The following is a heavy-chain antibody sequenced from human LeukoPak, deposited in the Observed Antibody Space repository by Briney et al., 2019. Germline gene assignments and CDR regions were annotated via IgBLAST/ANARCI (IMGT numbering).Heavy chain of an antibody. Sequence: GGSLRLSCAASGFSFRDAWMNWVRQAPGKGLEWVSYISSTGSNIYYADSVKGRFTISRDNAKNSLYLLMNSLRTEDTAVYYCAATYYYDGSGDYWGQGTLVTVSS. D-gene: IGHD3-22*01. J-gene: IGHJ4*02. CDR2: ISSTGSNI. CDR1: GFSFRDAW. V-gene: IGHV3-11*04. CDR3: AATYYYDGSGDY.